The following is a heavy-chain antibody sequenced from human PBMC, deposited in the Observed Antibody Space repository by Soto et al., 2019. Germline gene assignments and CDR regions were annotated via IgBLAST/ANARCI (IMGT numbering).Heavy chain of an antibody. CDR1: GYTFTSYD. D-gene: IGHD6-13*01. CDR3: ARRGYSSSWYYYYYYGMDV. Sequence: QVQLVQSGAEVKKPGASVKVSCKASGYTFTSYDINWVRQATGQGLEWMGWMNPNSGNTGYAQKFQGRVTMTRNTSISTAYMELSSLGSEDPAVYYCARRGYSSSWYYYYYYGMDVWGQGTTVTVSS. V-gene: IGHV1-8*01. CDR2: MNPNSGNT. J-gene: IGHJ6*02.